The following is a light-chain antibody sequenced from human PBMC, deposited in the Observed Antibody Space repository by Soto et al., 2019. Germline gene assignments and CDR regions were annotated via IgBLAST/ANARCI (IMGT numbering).Light chain of an antibody. CDR2: GAS. V-gene: IGKV1-27*01. CDR3: QKSNNSPHT. CDR1: QGINNN. Sequence: DIQMTQSPSSLSASVGDRVTITCRASQGINNNLAWYQHKLGKAPELLIYGASASQSGVPSRFSGSGSGTDFTLIISGLQPEDVATYYCQKSNNSPHTFGGGTKLEIK. J-gene: IGKJ4*01.